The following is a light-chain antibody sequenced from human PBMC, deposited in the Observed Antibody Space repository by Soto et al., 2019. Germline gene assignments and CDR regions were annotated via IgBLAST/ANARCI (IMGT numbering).Light chain of an antibody. CDR1: QSVSSN. CDR3: RQYYKWPQWT. V-gene: IGKV3-15*01. J-gene: IGKJ1*01. Sequence: EIVMTQSPATLSVSPGERATLSCRASQSVSSNLAWYQQQPGQAPRLLIYGAYTRATGIPARFSGSGSGTEFTLTITSLHSEDFAVYYCRQYYKWPQWTIGQGTKVDIK. CDR2: GAY.